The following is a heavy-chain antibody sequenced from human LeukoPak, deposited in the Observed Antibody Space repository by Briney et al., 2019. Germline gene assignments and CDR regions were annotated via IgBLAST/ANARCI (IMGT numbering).Heavy chain of an antibody. CDR3: ARGRGRITMVQGVIRWFDP. J-gene: IGHJ5*02. V-gene: IGHV4-34*01. Sequence: SETLSLTCAVYGGSFGGYYWSWIRQPPGKGLEWIGEINHSGSTNYNPSLKSRVTISVDTSKNQFSLKLSSVTAADTAVYYCARGRGRITMVQGVIRWFDPWGQGTLVTVSS. CDR2: INHSGST. CDR1: GGSFGGYY. D-gene: IGHD3-10*01.